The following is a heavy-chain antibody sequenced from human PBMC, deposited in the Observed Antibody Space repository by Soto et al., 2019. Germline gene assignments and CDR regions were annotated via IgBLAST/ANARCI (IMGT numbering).Heavy chain of an antibody. CDR3: ASGISGQKVDYYYYYYMDV. J-gene: IGHJ6*03. CDR2: MNPNSGNT. Sequence: GASVKVSCKASGYTFTSYDINWVRQATGQGLEWMGWMNPNSGNTGYAQKFQGRVTMTRNTSISTAYMELSSLRSEDTAVYYCASGISGQKVDYYYYYYMDVWGKGTTVTVSS. CDR1: GYTFTSYD. D-gene: IGHD3-3*02. V-gene: IGHV1-8*01.